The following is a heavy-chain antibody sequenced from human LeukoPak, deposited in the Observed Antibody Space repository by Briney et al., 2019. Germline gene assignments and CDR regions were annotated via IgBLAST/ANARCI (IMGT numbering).Heavy chain of an antibody. D-gene: IGHD2-21*02. J-gene: IGHJ4*02. CDR3: ARVWPPGDAPDY. Sequence: TGGSLRLSCAASGFTFSSYWMHWVRQAPGKGLVWVSRINSDGSSTSYADSVKGRFTISRDNAKTTLYLQMNSLRAEDTAVYYCARVWPPGDAPDYWGQGTLVTVSS. CDR2: INSDGSST. V-gene: IGHV3-74*01. CDR1: GFTFSSYW.